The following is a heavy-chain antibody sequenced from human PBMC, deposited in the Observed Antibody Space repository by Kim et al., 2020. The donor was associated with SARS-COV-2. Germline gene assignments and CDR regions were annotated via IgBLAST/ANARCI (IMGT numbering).Heavy chain of an antibody. J-gene: IGHJ4*02. Sequence: TNYNPSLKSRVTISVDTSKNQFSLKLSSVTAADTAVYYCARAGSGWYRDYWGQGTLVTVSS. CDR2: T. D-gene: IGHD6-19*01. CDR3: ARAGSGWYRDY. V-gene: IGHV4-34*01.